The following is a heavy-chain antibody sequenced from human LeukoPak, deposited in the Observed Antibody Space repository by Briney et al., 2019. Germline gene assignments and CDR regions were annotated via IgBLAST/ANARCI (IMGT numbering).Heavy chain of an antibody. CDR3: TRVGYIDEGIDY. CDR2: ISSDGSKN. D-gene: IGHD5-24*01. V-gene: IGHV3-30*03. CDR1: GFTFSNYG. J-gene: IGHJ4*02. Sequence: SGGSLRLSCAASGFTFSNYGMHWVRQTPGKGLEWVALISSDGSKNIYADSVKGRFTISRDNSKNTVYLQMNSLRAEDTAIYYCTRVGYIDEGIDYWGQGTLVTVSS.